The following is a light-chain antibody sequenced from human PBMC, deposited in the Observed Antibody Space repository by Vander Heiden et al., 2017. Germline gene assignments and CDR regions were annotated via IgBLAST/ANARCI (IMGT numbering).Light chain of an antibody. Sequence: QSALTQPASLSGSPGQSISISCTGTSSDIGDYDFVSWYQHFPGNAPKLIIFDVNKRPAGVSDRFSGSKSDNTASLTISGLQAEDEADYYCSSYITSNALLFGGGTKLTVL. CDR2: DVN. J-gene: IGLJ3*02. V-gene: IGLV2-14*03. CDR1: SSDIGDYDF. CDR3: SSYITSNALL.